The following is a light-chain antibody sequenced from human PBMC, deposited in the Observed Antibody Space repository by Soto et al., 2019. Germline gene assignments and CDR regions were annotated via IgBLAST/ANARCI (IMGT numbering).Light chain of an antibody. CDR2: LEGSGSY. CDR3: ETWDGNTRV. CDR1: SGHSSYI. V-gene: IGLV4-60*02. J-gene: IGLJ3*02. Sequence: QSVLTQSSSASASLGSSVKLTCTLSSGHSSYIIAWHQQQPGKAPRYLMKLEGSGSYNKGSGAPDRFSGSSSGADRYLTISNLQFEDEADYYCETWDGNTRVFGGGTKLTVL.